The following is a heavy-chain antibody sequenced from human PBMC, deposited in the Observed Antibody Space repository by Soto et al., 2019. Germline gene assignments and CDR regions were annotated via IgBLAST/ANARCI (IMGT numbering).Heavy chain of an antibody. J-gene: IGHJ4*02. V-gene: IGHV3-30-3*01. D-gene: IGHD6-19*01. CDR2: ISYDGSNK. CDR3: ARDWWLVLELDY. Sequence: GSRRLSCAASGFTLSSYAMHWVRQAPGKGLEWVAVISYDGSNKYYADSVKGRFTISRDNSKNTLYLQMNSLRAEDTAVYYCARDWWLVLELDYWGQGTLVTVSS. CDR1: GFTLSSYA.